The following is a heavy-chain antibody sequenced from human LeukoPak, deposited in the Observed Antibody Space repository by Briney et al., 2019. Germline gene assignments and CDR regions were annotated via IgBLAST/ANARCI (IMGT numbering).Heavy chain of an antibody. CDR3: ARECYYDSSGCPFDY. D-gene: IGHD3-22*01. V-gene: IGHV1-2*02. CDR2: INPNSGGT. Sequence: GASVKVSCKGSGYTFTGYYMHWVRQAPGQGLEWMGWINPNSGGTNYAQKFQGRVTMTRDTSISTAYMELSRLRSDDTAVYYCARECYYDSSGCPFDYWGQGTLVTVSS. J-gene: IGHJ4*02. CDR1: GYTFTGYY.